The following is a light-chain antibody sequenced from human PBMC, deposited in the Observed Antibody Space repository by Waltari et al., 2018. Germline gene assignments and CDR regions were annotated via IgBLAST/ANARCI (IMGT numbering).Light chain of an antibody. V-gene: IGLV1-40*01. CDR1: SSNFGAGYD. CDR2: CNT. CDR3: QSFDSSLSASV. J-gene: IGLJ2*01. Sequence: QSVLTQPPSVSGAPGQKVTIPCTGGSSNFGAGYDVHWYQQFPGTSPKLLIFCNTNLPSGVPGRFSGSRSGTSASLAIAGLQSEDEAVYYCQSFDSSLSASVFGGGTKLTVL.